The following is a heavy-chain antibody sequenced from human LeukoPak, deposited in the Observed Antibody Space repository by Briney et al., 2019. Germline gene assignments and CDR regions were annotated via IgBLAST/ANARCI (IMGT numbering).Heavy chain of an antibody. CDR1: GFTFSSYG. D-gene: IGHD6-19*01. J-gene: IGHJ4*02. CDR3: AKADGSSGWYGVY. CDR2: ISYDGSNK. V-gene: IGHV3-30*18. Sequence: GGSLRLSCAASGFTFSSYGMHWVRQAPGKGLEWVAVISYDGSNKYYADSVKGRFTISRDNSKNTLYLQMNSLRAEDTAVYYCAKADGSSGWYGVYWGQGTLVTVSS.